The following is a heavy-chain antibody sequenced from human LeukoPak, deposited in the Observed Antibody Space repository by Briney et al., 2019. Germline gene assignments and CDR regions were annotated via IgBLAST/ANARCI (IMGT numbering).Heavy chain of an antibody. Sequence: GGSLRLSCAASGFTFSSYSMTWVRQAPGKGLEWVSSISSSSSYIYYADSVEGRFTVSRDNTKNSLHLQMDSLRAEDTAVYYCARVGLLNWFDPWGQGTLVTVSS. CDR2: ISSSSSYI. CDR3: ARVGLLNWFDP. CDR1: GFTFSSYS. V-gene: IGHV3-21*01. D-gene: IGHD3-10*01. J-gene: IGHJ5*02.